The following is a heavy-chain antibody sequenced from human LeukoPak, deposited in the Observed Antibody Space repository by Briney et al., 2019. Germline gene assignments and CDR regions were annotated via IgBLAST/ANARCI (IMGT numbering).Heavy chain of an antibody. CDR2: IYYSGST. D-gene: IGHD3-16*01. CDR3: AKGGYYDYGWGTEGEYYFDY. V-gene: IGHV4-59*11. CDR1: GGSISSHY. J-gene: IGHJ4*02. Sequence: SETLSLTCTVSGGSISSHYWSWIRQPPGKGLEWIGYIYYSGSTNYNPSLKSRVTISVDTSKNQFSLKLSSVTAADTAVYYCAKGGYYDYGWGTEGEYYFDYWGQGTLVTVSS.